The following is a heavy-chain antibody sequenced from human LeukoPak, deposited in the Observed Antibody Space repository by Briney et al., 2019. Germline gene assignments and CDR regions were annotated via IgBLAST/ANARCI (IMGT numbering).Heavy chain of an antibody. J-gene: IGHJ3*02. CDR3: ARDYCSSTSCYAGWRSYAFDI. CDR1: GYTFTGYY. Sequence: ASVKVSCKASGYTFTGYYMHWVRQAPGQGLEWMGWINPNSGGTNYAQKFQGRVTMTRDTSISTAYMELSRLRSDDTAVYYCARDYCSSTSCYAGWRSYAFDIWGQGTMVTVSS. CDR2: INPNSGGT. V-gene: IGHV1-2*02. D-gene: IGHD2-2*01.